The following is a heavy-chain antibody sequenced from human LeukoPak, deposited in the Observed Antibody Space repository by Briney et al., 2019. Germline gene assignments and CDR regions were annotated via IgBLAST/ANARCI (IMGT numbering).Heavy chain of an antibody. CDR1: GFTFDDYS. J-gene: IGHJ4*02. CDR2: ISWDGGSI. V-gene: IGHV3-43*01. D-gene: IGHD3-22*01. Sequence: EGPLRLSCEASGFTFDDYSMHWVRQAPGKGLEWVSLISWDGGSIHYADSVKGRFTISRDNSKKSLYLQMNSLRTEDTALYYCAKSLVSSGYRLDYWGQGTLVTVSS. CDR3: AKSLVSSGYRLDY.